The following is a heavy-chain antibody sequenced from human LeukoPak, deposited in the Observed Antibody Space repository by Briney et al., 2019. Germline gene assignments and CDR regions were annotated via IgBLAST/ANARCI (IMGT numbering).Heavy chain of an antibody. V-gene: IGHV1-2*02. CDR3: ATGGGLLIDY. Sequence: GASVKVSCKASGYTFTDYYMHWVRQAPGQGLEWLGWINPNSGGTNYVQKFQGGVTMTRDTSIRTAYRELSRLRSNDTAVYYCATGGGLLIDYWGQGTLVTVSS. CDR2: INPNSGGT. D-gene: IGHD3-10*01. CDR1: GYTFTDYY. J-gene: IGHJ4*02.